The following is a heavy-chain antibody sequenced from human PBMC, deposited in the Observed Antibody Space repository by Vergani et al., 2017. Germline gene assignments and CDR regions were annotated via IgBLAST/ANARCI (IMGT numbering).Heavy chain of an antibody. V-gene: IGHV5-51*01. J-gene: IGHJ4*02. CDR2: IHPADSDT. CDR3: ARLYGRDSSGSKYFDY. Sequence: EVQLVQSGAEVKKPGESLKISCQISGYSFTNYWIGCARQMPGKGLEWMGIIHPADSDTKYSPSFQGQVPISVDKSISTAYLQRSSLRASDSAMYYCARLYGRDSSGSKYFDYWGEGTLVTVSS. D-gene: IGHD3-22*01. CDR1: GYSFTNYW.